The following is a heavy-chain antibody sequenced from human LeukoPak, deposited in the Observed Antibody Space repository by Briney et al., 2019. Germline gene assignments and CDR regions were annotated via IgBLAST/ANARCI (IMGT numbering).Heavy chain of an antibody. D-gene: IGHD3-22*01. CDR3: TTEGDHSGYLGPLFDY. CDR1: GFTFSNAW. CDR2: FKSRTDGGTT. J-gene: IGHJ4*02. V-gene: IGHV3-15*01. Sequence: GGSLRLSCAASGFTFSNAWMTWIRQAPGKGLEWGGRFKSRTDGGTTDYAAPVKGRFTISGDDSKNTLDRQMNSLKAEDTAVYYCTTEGDHSGYLGPLFDYWGQGTLVTVSS.